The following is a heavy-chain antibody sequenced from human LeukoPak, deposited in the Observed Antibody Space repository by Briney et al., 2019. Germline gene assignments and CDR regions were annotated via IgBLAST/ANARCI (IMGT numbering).Heavy chain of an antibody. D-gene: IGHD1-26*01. V-gene: IGHV1-3*01. CDR2: INAGNGNT. CDR3: ARPHAPSGSYFPFDY. CDR1: GYTFTSYA. J-gene: IGHJ4*02. Sequence: ASVKVSCKASGYTFTSYAMHWVRQAPGQRLEWMGWINAGNGNTKYSQKFQGRVTITRDTSASTAYMELSSLRSEGTAVYYCARPHAPSGSYFPFDYWGQGTLVTVSS.